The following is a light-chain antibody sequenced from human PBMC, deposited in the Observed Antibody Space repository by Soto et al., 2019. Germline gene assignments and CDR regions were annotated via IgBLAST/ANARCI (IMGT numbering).Light chain of an antibody. Sequence: DIVMTQSPATLSVSPWERATLSCRASQSVASNLAWYQQRPGQAPRLLIYGASTRATGVPVRFSCSGSGTEFTLTISSLQSEDFAVYYCHHYNNWPHTYGVGTKVEIK. V-gene: IGKV3-15*01. J-gene: IGKJ4*01. CDR3: HHYNNWPHT. CDR1: QSVASN. CDR2: GAS.